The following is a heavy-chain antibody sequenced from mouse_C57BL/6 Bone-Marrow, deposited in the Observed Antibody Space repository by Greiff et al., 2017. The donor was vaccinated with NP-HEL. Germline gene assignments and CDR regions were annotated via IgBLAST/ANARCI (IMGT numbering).Heavy chain of an antibody. V-gene: IGHV14-3*01. CDR3: AGSEASDNDNCVFYCFGG. CDR2: IDPANGNT. D-gene: IGHD2-1*01. J-gene: IGHJ2*01. Sequence: VQLQQSVAELVRPGASVKLSCTASGFNIKNTYMHWVKQRPEQGLEWIGRIDPANGNTNYAPKFQGKATITVDTSSNTAYLQLSSLTSEATAISYCAGSEASDNDNCVFYCFGGWGQGTTVTVAS. CDR1: GFNIKNTY.